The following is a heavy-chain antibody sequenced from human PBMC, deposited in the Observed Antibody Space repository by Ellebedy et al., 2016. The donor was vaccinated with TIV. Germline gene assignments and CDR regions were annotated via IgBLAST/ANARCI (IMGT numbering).Heavy chain of an antibody. CDR3: WRVATMIGVLSDDSFDI. D-gene: IGHD3-22*01. V-gene: IGHV3-48*02. CDR1: GFTFSSYA. CDR2: ISAGATSI. Sequence: GESLKISCAASGFTFSSYAMSWVRQAPGKGLEWVAYISAGATSIYYGDSVRGRFTVSRDNAKNSLSLQMHSLRDEDTAGSYCWRVATMIGVLSDDSFDIWGQGTMVPVSS. J-gene: IGHJ3*02.